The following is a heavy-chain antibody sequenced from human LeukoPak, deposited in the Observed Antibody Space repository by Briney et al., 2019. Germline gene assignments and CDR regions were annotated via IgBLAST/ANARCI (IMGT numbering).Heavy chain of an antibody. Sequence: PGGSLRPSCAASGFTVSTNYMSWVRQVPGKGLEWLGLIKNKIDGGTTDYAVTVKGRFTISRDDSENTLYLQMNSLEIGDTAVYYCSKYNPYDALDYWGQGTLVTVSS. CDR2: IKNKIDGGTT. D-gene: IGHD1-1*01. CDR1: GFTVSTNY. V-gene: IGHV3-15*01. CDR3: SKYNPYDALDY. J-gene: IGHJ4*02.